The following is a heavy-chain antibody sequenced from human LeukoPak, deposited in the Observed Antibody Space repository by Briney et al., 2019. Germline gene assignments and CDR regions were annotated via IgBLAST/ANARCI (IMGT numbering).Heavy chain of an antibody. CDR1: GFAFGVHA. J-gene: IGHJ4*02. CDR3: AKDWTSHNGVYDCLDF. Sequence: GGSPRLSCAASGFAFGVHAMTWVRQAPGKGPEWVATIGGPAETFYADSVKGRFTISRDNSRNTLYLQMNSLRAEDSALYYCAKDWTSHNGVYDCLDFWGQGTRVTVSS. V-gene: IGHV3-23*01. CDR2: IGGPAET. D-gene: IGHD3-16*01.